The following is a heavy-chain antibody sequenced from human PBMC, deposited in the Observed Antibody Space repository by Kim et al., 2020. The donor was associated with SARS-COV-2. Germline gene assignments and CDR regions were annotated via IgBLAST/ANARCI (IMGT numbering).Heavy chain of an antibody. CDR2: IYYSGST. Sequence: ETLSLTCTVSGGSVSGGTYYWSWIRQPPGKGLEWIGYIYYSGSTNYNPSLKSRVTISVDTSKNQFSLKLSSVIAADTAVFYCARLHSTSSGWYFDLWGRGTLVSVSS. V-gene: IGHV4-61*01. J-gene: IGHJ2*01. D-gene: IGHD6-6*01. CDR3: ARLHSTSSGWYFDL. CDR1: GGSVSGGTYY.